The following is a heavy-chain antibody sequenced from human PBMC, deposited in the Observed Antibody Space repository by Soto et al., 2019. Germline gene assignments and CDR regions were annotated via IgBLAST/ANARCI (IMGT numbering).Heavy chain of an antibody. CDR2: ISSNSAYI. CDR1: GFTFRSFT. Sequence: PGGSLRLSCAASGFTFRSFTMNWVRQAPGKGLEWVSTISSNSAYIYYTDALRGRFTISRDNAKNSLHLQMNSLRSEDSAVYYCATQALMSSHPGVAATYFDHWGQGTLVTVSS. V-gene: IGHV3-21*04. CDR3: ATQALMSSHPGVAATYFDH. D-gene: IGHD5-12*01. J-gene: IGHJ4*02.